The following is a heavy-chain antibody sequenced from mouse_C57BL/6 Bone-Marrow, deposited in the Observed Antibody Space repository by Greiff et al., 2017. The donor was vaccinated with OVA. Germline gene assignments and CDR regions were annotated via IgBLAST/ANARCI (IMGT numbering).Heavy chain of an antibody. CDR1: GYSITSGYY. V-gene: IGHV3-6*01. CDR3: ARDEGEFAY. J-gene: IGHJ3*01. Sequence: VQLKESGPGLVKPSQSLSLTCSVTGYSITSGYYWNWIRQFPGNKLEWMGYISYDGSNNYNPSLKNRISITRDTSKNQFFLKLNSVTTEDTATYYCARDEGEFAYWGQGTLVTVSA. CDR2: ISYDGSN.